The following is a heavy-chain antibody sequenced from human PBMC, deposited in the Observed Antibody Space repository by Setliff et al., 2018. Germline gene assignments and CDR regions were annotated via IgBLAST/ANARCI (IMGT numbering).Heavy chain of an antibody. D-gene: IGHD2-2*01. CDR1: GGTFRSYG. J-gene: IGHJ6*03. V-gene: IGHV1-69*05. Sequence: ASVKVSCKASGGTFRSYGISWVRQAPGQGLEWMGGIIPNFGTTSYAQKFQGRVTITMDESTNTAYMELSSLRSDDTAVFYCAREVVVVKSAINYYYYMDVWGKGTTVTVSS. CDR2: IIPNFGTT. CDR3: AREVVVVKSAINYYYYMDV.